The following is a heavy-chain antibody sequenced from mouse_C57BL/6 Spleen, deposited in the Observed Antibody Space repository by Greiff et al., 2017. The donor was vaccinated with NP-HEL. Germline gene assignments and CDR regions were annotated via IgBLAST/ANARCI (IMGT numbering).Heavy chain of an antibody. V-gene: IGHV1-76*01. J-gene: IGHJ2*01. CDR1: GYTFTDYY. CDR2: IYPGSGNT. CDR3: ARGNQYYFDY. D-gene: IGHD2-1*01. Sequence: VKLQQSGAELVRPGASVKLSCKASGYTFTDYYINWVKQRPGQGLEWIARIYPGSGNTYYNEKFKGKATLTAEKSSSTAYMQLSSLTSEDSAVYFCARGNQYYFDYWGQGTTLTVSS.